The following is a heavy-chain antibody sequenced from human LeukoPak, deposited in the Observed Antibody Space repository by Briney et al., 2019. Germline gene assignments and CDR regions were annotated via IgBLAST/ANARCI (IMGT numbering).Heavy chain of an antibody. J-gene: IGHJ4*02. CDR2: IRYDGSNK. CDR3: AKDPGPNRQWLTYSIPADY. Sequence: GGSLRLSCAASGFTFSSYAMSWVRQAPGKGLEWVAFIRYDGSNKYYADSVKGRFTISRDNSKNTLYLQMNSLRAEDTAVYYCAKDPGPNRQWLTYSIPADYWGQGTLVTVSS. D-gene: IGHD6-19*01. CDR1: GFTFSSYA. V-gene: IGHV3-30*02.